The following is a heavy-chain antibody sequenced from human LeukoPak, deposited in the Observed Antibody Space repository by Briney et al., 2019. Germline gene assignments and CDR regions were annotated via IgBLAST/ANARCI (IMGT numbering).Heavy chain of an antibody. V-gene: IGHV1-2*02. D-gene: IGHD3-3*01. CDR2: MDPKSGET. J-gene: IGHJ3*02. CDR1: GYTFTDYY. Sequence: ASVKVSCKASGYTFTDYYIHWVRQAPGQGLEWMGWMDPKSGETNHAQRFQGRVIMTRDTSITTAYMELSRLRSDDTAVYYCAKDRNDFWSGPNDAFDIWGQGTMVTVSS. CDR3: AKDRNDFWSGPNDAFDI.